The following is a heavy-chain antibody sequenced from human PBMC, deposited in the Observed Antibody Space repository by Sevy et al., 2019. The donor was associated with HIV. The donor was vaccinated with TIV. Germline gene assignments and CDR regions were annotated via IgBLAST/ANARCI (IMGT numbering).Heavy chain of an antibody. J-gene: IGHJ6*03. CDR1: GFTFSSYS. V-gene: IGHV3-21*01. CDR2: ISSSSSYI. CDR3: ARALTRLRDYYYYYYMDV. Sequence: GGSLRLSCAASGFTFSSYSMNWVRQAPGKGLEWVSSISSSSSYIYYADSVKGRFTISRDNAKNSLYLQMNSLRAEDTAVYYCARALTRLRDYYYYYYMDVWGKGTTVTVSS. D-gene: IGHD4-17*01.